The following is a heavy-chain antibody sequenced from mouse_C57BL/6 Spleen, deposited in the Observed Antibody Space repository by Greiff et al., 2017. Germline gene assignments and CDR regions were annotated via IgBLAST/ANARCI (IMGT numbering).Heavy chain of an antibody. Sequence: EVQLQQSGPELVKPGASVKISCKASGYSFTGYYMNWVKQSPEKSLEWIGEINPSTGGTTYNQKFKAKATLTVDKSSSTAYMQLKSLTSEDSAVYYCARGPPSYYGSSYWYFDGWGTGTTVTVSS. D-gene: IGHD1-1*01. CDR1: GYSFTGYY. V-gene: IGHV1-42*01. CDR2: INPSTGGT. CDR3: ARGPPSYYGSSYWYFDG. J-gene: IGHJ1*03.